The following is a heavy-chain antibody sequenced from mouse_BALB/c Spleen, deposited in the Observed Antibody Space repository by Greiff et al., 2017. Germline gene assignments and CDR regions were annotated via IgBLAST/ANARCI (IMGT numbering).Heavy chain of an antibody. CDR2: ISNGGGST. Sequence: EVMLVESGGGLVQPGGSLKLSCAASGFTFSSYTMSWVRQTPEKRLEWVAYISNGGGSTYYPDTVKGRFTISRDNAKNTLYLQMSSLKSEDTAMYYCARHGDYRYDRAWFAYWGQGTLVTVSA. CDR3: ARHGDYRYDRAWFAY. J-gene: IGHJ3*01. V-gene: IGHV5-12-2*01. D-gene: IGHD2-14*01. CDR1: GFTFSSYT.